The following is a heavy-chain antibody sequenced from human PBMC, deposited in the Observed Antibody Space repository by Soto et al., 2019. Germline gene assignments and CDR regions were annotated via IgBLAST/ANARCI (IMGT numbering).Heavy chain of an antibody. D-gene: IGHD4-17*01. J-gene: IGHJ3*02. CDR3: ARDLRKRWAAFDI. CDR2: ISTSSSTI. Sequence: GGSLRISRAASGFTFSGYSVSWVRQAPGKGLEWVSYISTSSSTIYYADSVKGRFTISRDNAKKSMYLQMNSLRAEDTAVYYCARDLRKRWAAFDIWGQGTMVTVSS. CDR1: GFTFSGYS. V-gene: IGHV3-48*01.